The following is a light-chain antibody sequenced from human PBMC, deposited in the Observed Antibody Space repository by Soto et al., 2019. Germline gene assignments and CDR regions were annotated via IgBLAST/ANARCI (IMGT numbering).Light chain of an antibody. V-gene: IGLV2-8*01. Sequence: QSVLTQPPSASGSPGQSVTISCTGTSXXFGGYNYVSWYQQHPGKAPKLIIYEVTKRPSXVPDRFCGSKSGNTASLTVSGLQAEDEADYYCCSYAGSNNLKVFGTGTKVTVL. CDR3: CSYAGSNNLKV. CDR1: SXXFGGYNY. J-gene: IGLJ1*01. CDR2: EVT.